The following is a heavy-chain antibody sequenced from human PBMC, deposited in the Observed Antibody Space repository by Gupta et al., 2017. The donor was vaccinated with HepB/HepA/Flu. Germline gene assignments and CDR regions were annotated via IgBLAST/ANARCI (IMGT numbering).Heavy chain of an antibody. CDR1: GFTFSGSA. J-gene: IGHJ4*02. V-gene: IGHV3-73*02. Sequence: EVQLVESGGGLVQPGVSLKLSCAASGFTFSGSAMHWVRQASGKGLEWVGRIRSKANSYATAYAASVKGRFTISRDDSKNTAYLQMNSLKTEDTAVYYCTRDIAVAKPKANWGQGTLVTVSS. D-gene: IGHD6-19*01. CDR2: IRSKANSYAT. CDR3: TRDIAVAKPKAN.